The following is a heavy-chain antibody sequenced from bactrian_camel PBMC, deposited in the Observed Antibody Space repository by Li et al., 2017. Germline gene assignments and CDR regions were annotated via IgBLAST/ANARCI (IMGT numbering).Heavy chain of an antibody. Sequence: DVQLVESGGALVQPGGSLRLSCAASGFTFSKYIINWVRQAPGKGPEWVSGILNNGNTTYSHSVKGRFTISRDNAKNTVYLQMNSLKSEGTALYYCTARGDSYGYWGQGTQVTVS. J-gene: IGHJ4*01. CDR2: ILNNGNT. V-gene: IGHV3S10*01. D-gene: IGHD4*01. CDR3: TARGDSYGY. CDR1: GFTFSKYI.